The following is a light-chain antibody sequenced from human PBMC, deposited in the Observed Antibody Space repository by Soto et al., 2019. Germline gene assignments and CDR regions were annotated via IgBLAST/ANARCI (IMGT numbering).Light chain of an antibody. Sequence: DIQMTQSPSTLSVSVGDRVTITCRASQSISSWLAWYQQKPGKAPKLLIFDASTVESGVPSRFGGSGFGTEFTLTISSLQPDDSATYYCQQYDSLWTFGQGTKVEIK. J-gene: IGKJ1*01. V-gene: IGKV1-5*01. CDR1: QSISSW. CDR2: DAS. CDR3: QQYDSLWT.